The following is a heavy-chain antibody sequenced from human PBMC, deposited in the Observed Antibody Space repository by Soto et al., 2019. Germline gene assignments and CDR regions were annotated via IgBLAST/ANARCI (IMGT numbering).Heavy chain of an antibody. V-gene: IGHV4-59*01. CDR1: GGSISNYY. CDR3: ARDHPHSYGVYYFDY. D-gene: IGHD5-18*01. Sequence: SETLSLTCTVSGGSISNYYWSWIRQPPGKGLEWIGYVYSSGSTHYNPSLQSRVTISADTSKNQVSLKVNSVTAADTAVYYCARDHPHSYGVYYFDYWGQGTPVTVSS. J-gene: IGHJ4*02. CDR2: VYSSGST.